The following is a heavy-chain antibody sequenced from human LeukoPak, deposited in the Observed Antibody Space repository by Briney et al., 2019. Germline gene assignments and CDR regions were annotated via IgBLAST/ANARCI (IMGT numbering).Heavy chain of an antibody. Sequence: ASVKVSCKASGYTFTGYYMHWVRQAPGQGLEWMGWINPNSGGTNYAQKFQGRVTLTRDISLNTAYMELSSLRPDDTAVYFCARLDDFNGYYFVDFWGPGTPVTVSS. J-gene: IGHJ4*02. V-gene: IGHV1-2*02. CDR2: INPNSGGT. D-gene: IGHD3-22*01. CDR3: ARLDDFNGYYFVDF. CDR1: GYTFTGYY.